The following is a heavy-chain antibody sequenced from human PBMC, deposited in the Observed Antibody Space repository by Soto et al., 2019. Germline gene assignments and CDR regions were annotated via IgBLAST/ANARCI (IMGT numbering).Heavy chain of an antibody. V-gene: IGHV3-23*01. CDR3: AKAEIQLWLIYY. D-gene: IGHD5-18*01. J-gene: IGHJ4*02. CDR1: GFTFSSYA. CDR2: ISGSGGST. Sequence: EVQPLESGGGLVQPGGSLRLSCAASGFTFSSYAMSWVRQAPGKGLEWVSAISGSGGSTYYADSVKGRFTISRDNSKNTLYLQMNSLRAEDTAVYYCAKAEIQLWLIYYWGQGTLVTVSS.